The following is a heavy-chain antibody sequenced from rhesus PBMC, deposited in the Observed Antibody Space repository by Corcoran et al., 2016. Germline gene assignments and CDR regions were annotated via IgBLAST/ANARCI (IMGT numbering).Heavy chain of an antibody. J-gene: IGHJ2*01. Sequence: QVKLQQWGEGLVKPSETLSLTCAVYGGSISGYYYWSWIRQAPGKGLEWIGNIDGNSASTNYNPSLKKRVTIAKDTSKNQFSLKLSSVTAADTAVYFCARANSGSWNLYFDLWGPGTPITISS. V-gene: IGHV4-73*01. CDR1: GGSISGYYY. CDR2: IDGNSAST. D-gene: IGHD6-25*01. CDR3: ARANSGSWNLYFDL.